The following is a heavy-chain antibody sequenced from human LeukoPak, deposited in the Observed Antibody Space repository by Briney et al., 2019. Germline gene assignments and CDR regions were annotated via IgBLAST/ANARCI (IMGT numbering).Heavy chain of an antibody. CDR3: ARDSLGYYYGSGSYRNFDY. CDR2: IHYSGST. J-gene: IGHJ4*02. V-gene: IGHV4-59*01. CDR1: GGSISTYY. D-gene: IGHD3-10*01. Sequence: PSETLSLTCTVSGGSISTYYWSWIRQPPGKGLEWIGYIHYSGSTNYNPSLKSRVTISVDTSKNQFSLKLSSVTAADTAIYYCARDSLGYYYGSGSYRNFDYWGQGTLVTVSS.